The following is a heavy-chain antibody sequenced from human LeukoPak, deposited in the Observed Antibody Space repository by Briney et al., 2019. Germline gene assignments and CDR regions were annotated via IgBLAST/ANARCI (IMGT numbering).Heavy chain of an antibody. Sequence: ASVKVSCKVSGYTLTELSMHWVRQAPGKGLEWMGGFDPEDGETIYAQKFQGRVTMTEDTSTDTAYMELSGLRSEDTAVYYCATTDPYCYDSSGYYPHWFDPWGQGTLVTVSS. CDR3: ATTDPYCYDSSGYYPHWFDP. CDR1: GYTLTELS. J-gene: IGHJ5*02. V-gene: IGHV1-24*01. D-gene: IGHD3-22*01. CDR2: FDPEDGET.